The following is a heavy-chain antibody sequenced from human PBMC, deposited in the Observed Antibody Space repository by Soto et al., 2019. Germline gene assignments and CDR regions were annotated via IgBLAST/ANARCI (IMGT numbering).Heavy chain of an antibody. D-gene: IGHD3-9*01. Sequence: EVQLVESGGGLVQPGGSLRLSCAASGFTFSSYSMNWVRQAPGKGLEWVSYISSSSSTIYYADSVKGRFTISRDNAKNSLYLQMNSLRDEDTAVYYCARVYSLRGVRYFDWLLLPFDYWGQGTLVTVSS. J-gene: IGHJ4*02. CDR1: GFTFSSYS. V-gene: IGHV3-48*02. CDR3: ARVYSLRGVRYFDWLLLPFDY. CDR2: ISSSSSTI.